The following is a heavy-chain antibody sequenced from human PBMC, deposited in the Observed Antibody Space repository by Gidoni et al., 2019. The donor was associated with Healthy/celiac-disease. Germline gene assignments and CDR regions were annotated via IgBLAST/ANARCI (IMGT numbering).Heavy chain of an antibody. CDR1: GFTFSSYG. Sequence: QVQLVESGGGVVQPGRSLRLSCAASGFTFSSYGMHWVRQAPGKGLEWVAVIWYDGSNKYYADSVKGRFTISRDNSKNTLYLQMNSLRAEDTAVYYCARDQSVASYFDYWGQGTLVTVSS. V-gene: IGHV3-33*01. CDR3: ARDQSVASYFDY. CDR2: IWYDGSNK. J-gene: IGHJ4*02.